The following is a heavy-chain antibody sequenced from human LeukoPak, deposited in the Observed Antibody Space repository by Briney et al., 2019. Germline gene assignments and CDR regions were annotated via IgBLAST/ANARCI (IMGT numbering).Heavy chain of an antibody. D-gene: IGHD2-15*01. V-gene: IGHV3-11*04. Sequence: GGSLRLSCAASGFTFSDYYMSWIRQAPGKGLEWVSYISSSGSTIYYADSVKGRFTISRDNAKNSLYLQMNSLRAEDTAVYYCARDQRYCSGGSCYSDYWGQGTLVTVSS. J-gene: IGHJ4*02. CDR1: GFTFSDYY. CDR2: ISSSGSTI. CDR3: ARDQRYCSGGSCYSDY.